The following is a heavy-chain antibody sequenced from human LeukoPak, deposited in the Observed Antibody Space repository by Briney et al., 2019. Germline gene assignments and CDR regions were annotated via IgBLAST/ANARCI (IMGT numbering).Heavy chain of an antibody. CDR2: INPNSGGT. V-gene: IGHV1-2*02. CDR3: ASAGIYSSGSLYFDY. D-gene: IGHD6-19*01. Sequence: ASVKVSCKASGYTFTGHFIHWVRQAPGQGLEGMGWINPNSGGTNYAQEFQGRVTMTRDTSISTAYMELSSLRSDDTAVYYCASAGIYSSGSLYFDYWGQGTLVTVSS. CDR1: GYTFTGHF. J-gene: IGHJ4*02.